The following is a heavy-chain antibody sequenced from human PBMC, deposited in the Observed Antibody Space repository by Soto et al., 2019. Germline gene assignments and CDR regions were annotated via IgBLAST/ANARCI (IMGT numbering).Heavy chain of an antibody. Sequence: GGSLRLSCAASGFTFSSYAMSWVRQAPGKGLEWVSAISGSGGSTYYADSVKGRFTISRDNSKNTLYLQMNSLRAEDKAVYYCAKWVHIVVVPAAITGYMDVWGKGTTVTVSS. V-gene: IGHV3-23*01. CDR2: ISGSGGST. D-gene: IGHD2-2*01. CDR3: AKWVHIVVVPAAITGYMDV. J-gene: IGHJ6*03. CDR1: GFTFSSYA.